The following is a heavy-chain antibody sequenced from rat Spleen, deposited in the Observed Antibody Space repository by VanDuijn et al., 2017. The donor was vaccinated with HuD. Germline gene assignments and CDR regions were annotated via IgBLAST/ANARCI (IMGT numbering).Heavy chain of an antibody. V-gene: IGHV5S14*01. D-gene: IGHD1-11*01. CDR2: ISTGGGNT. Sequence: EVQLVESGGGLLQPGRSLKLSCVTSGFTFSNYGMAWVRQTPTKGLEWVVSISTGGGNTHYRDSMKGRFTISRDNAKNTQYLQMDSLRSEDTATYYCARHAYGGYPYYFDYWGQGVMVTVSS. J-gene: IGHJ2*01. CDR1: GFTFSNYG. CDR3: ARHAYGGYPYYFDY.